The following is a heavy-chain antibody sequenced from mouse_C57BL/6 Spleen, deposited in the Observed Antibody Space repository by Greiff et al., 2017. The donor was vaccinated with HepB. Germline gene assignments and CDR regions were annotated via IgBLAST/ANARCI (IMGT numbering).Heavy chain of an antibody. CDR3: ARWRQLRLDAY. D-gene: IGHD3-2*02. Sequence: QVQLQQPGAELVMPGASVKLSCKASGYTFTSYWMHWVKQRPGQGLEWIGEIDPSDSYTNYNQKVKGKSTLTVDKSSSTAYMQLSSLTSEDSAVYYCARWRQLRLDAYWGQGTLVTVSA. CDR2: IDPSDSYT. J-gene: IGHJ3*01. V-gene: IGHV1-69*01. CDR1: GYTFTSYW.